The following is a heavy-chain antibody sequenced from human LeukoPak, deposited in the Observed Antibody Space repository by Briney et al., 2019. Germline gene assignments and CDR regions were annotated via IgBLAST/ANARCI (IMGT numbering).Heavy chain of an antibody. CDR3: ARDGPRENWFDP. Sequence: SVKESCQGSRGTYSSYAISWVRQAPGQGLEWVGGIIPIFGTANYAQKFQGRVTITTDESTSTAYMELSSLRSEDTAVYYCARDGPRENWFDPWGQGTLVTVSS. V-gene: IGHV1-69*05. J-gene: IGHJ5*02. CDR1: RGTYSSYA. CDR2: IIPIFGTA. D-gene: IGHD5-24*01.